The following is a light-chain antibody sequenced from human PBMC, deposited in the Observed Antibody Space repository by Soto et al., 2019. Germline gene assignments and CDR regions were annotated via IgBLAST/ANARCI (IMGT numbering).Light chain of an antibody. CDR1: SSNIGAGYD. V-gene: IGLV1-40*01. Sequence: QSVLTQPPSVSGAPGQRVTISCTESSSNIGAGYDVHWYQQLPGTAPKLLIYGNSNRPSGGPDRFSGSKSVTSASLAITGLQAEDEADYYCQSYDSSLSGWVFGGGTKLTVL. CDR3: QSYDSSLSGWV. CDR2: GNS. J-gene: IGLJ3*02.